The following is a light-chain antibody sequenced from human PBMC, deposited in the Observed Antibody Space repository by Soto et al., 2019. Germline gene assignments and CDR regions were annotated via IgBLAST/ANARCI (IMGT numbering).Light chain of an antibody. CDR3: QQFNTYPLT. Sequence: DLQLTQSPSFLSASVGDRVTITCRASQGINDNLAWYQQKPGKAPKLLIYAASTLQSEVPSRFSGSASGTEFTLTISSLQPEDFATYYCQQFNTYPLTFGGGTKVEVK. CDR1: QGINDN. V-gene: IGKV1-9*01. CDR2: AAS. J-gene: IGKJ4*01.